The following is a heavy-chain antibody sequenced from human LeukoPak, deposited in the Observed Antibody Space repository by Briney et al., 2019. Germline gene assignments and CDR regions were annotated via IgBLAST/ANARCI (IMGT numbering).Heavy chain of an antibody. V-gene: IGHV3-23*01. D-gene: IGHD5-24*01. CDR1: GFTFSNYG. J-gene: IGHJ6*02. CDR3: AAYNLPPDGMGV. Sequence: GGSLRLSCAASGFTFSNYGMSWVRQAPGKGLEWVSGISGSGGSTYYADSVKGRFTISRDNAKNSLYLQMNSLRAEDTAVYYCAAYNLPPDGMGVWGQGTSVTVSS. CDR2: ISGSGGST.